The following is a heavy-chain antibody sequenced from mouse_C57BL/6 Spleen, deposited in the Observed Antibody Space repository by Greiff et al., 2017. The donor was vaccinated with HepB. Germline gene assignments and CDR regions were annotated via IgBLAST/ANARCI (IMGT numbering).Heavy chain of an antibody. V-gene: IGHV1-19*01. Sequence: EVQLQQSGPVLVKPGASVKMSCKASGYTFTDYYMNWVKQSHGKSLEWIGVINPYNGGTSYNQKFKGKATLTVDKSSSTAYMELNSLTSEDSAVYYCARDMDSRGFAYWGQGTLVTVSA. D-gene: IGHD1-1*01. J-gene: IGHJ3*01. CDR1: GYTFTDYY. CDR3: ARDMDSRGFAY. CDR2: INPYNGGT.